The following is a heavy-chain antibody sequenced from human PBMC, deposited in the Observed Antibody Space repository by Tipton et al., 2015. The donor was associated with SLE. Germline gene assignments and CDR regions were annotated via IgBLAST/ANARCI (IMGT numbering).Heavy chain of an antibody. V-gene: IGHV3-7*01. Sequence: SLRLSCAASGFTFSDYYMSWVRQAPGKGLEWVANIKQDGSEKYYVDSVKGRFTISRDNAKNSLYLQMNSLRAEDTAGYYCARDRIVATDYFDYWGQGTLVTVSS. D-gene: IGHD5-12*01. CDR1: GFTFSDYY. CDR2: IKQDGSEK. J-gene: IGHJ4*02. CDR3: ARDRIVATDYFDY.